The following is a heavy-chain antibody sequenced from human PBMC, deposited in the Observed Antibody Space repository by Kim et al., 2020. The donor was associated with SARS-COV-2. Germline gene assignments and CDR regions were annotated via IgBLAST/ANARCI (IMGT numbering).Heavy chain of an antibody. CDR2: ISGSGGST. D-gene: IGHD3-22*01. V-gene: IGHV3-23*01. Sequence: GGSLRLSCAASGFTFSSYAMSWVRQAPGKGLEWVSAISGSGGSTYYADSVKGRFTISRDNSKNTLHLQMNSLRAEDTAVYYCAKGAFLYDSSGYYYDYWGQGTLVTVSS. CDR3: AKGAFLYDSSGYYYDY. CDR1: GFTFSSYA. J-gene: IGHJ4*02.